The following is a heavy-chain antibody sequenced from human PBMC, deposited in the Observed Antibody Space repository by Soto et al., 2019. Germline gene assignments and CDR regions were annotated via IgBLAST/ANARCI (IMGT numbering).Heavy chain of an antibody. CDR3: ARGGGTMVRGVQDYYYYYMDV. J-gene: IGHJ6*03. Sequence: QVQLQQWGAGLLKPSETLSLTCAVYGGSFSGYYWSWIRQPPGKGLEWIGEINHSGSTNYNPSLKSRVTISVDTSKNQFSLKLSSVTAADTAVYYCARGGGTMVRGVQDYYYYYMDVWGKGTTVTVSS. CDR1: GGSFSGYY. V-gene: IGHV4-34*01. CDR2: INHSGST. D-gene: IGHD3-10*01.